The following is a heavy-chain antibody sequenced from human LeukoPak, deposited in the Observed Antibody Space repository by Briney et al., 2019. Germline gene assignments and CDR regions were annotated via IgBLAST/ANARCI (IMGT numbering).Heavy chain of an antibody. D-gene: IGHD3-10*01. CDR3: ARPAYGSGSLSAFDI. J-gene: IGHJ3*02. V-gene: IGHV4-39*01. CDR2: IYYSGRT. Sequence: SETLSLTCTVSGGSISSSSYYWGWIRQPPGKGLEWIGSIYYSGRTYHNPSFRSRVTISVDTSKNQFSLKLSSVTAADTAVYYCARPAYGSGSLSAFDIWGQGTMVTVSS. CDR1: GGSISSSSYY.